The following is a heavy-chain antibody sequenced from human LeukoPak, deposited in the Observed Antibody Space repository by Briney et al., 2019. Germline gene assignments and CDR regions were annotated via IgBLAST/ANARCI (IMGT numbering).Heavy chain of an antibody. CDR3: AKASYSSGWYGWFDP. D-gene: IGHD6-19*01. CDR1: GFTFSSYG. CDR2: ISGSGGST. V-gene: IGHV3-23*01. Sequence: TGGSLRLSCAASGFTFSSYGMHWVRQAPGKGLEWVSAISGSGGSTYYADSVKGRFTISRDNSKNTLYLQMNSLRAEDTAVYYCAKASYSSGWYGWFDPWDQGTLVTVSS. J-gene: IGHJ5*02.